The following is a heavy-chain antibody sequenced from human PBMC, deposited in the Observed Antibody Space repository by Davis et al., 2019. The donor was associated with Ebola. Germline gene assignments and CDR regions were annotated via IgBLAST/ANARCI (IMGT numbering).Heavy chain of an antibody. CDR1: GGSMSNYY. Sequence: PSETLSLTCTVSGGSMSNYYWNWIRQPPEKGLEWIGYNSDTGNANYNPSLKGRVTISVDTSKRQFSLRLSSVTAADTGIYYCARGDYDDFNSPYYYGLDVWGQGTTVTVSS. CDR2: NSDTGNA. V-gene: IGHV4-59*01. J-gene: IGHJ6*02. D-gene: IGHD4-17*01. CDR3: ARGDYDDFNSPYYYGLDV.